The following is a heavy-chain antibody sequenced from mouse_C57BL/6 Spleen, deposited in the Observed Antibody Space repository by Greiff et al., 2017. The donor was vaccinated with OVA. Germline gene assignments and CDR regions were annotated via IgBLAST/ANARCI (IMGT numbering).Heavy chain of an antibody. J-gene: IGHJ1*03. CDR2: IDPETGGT. D-gene: IGHD1-1*01. Sequence: QVQLQQSGAELVRPGASVTLSCKASGYTFTDYEMHWVKQTPVHGLEWIGAIDPETGGTAYNQKFMGKAILTADKSSSTAYMELRSLTSEDSAVYYCTRYYGSSYWYFDVWGTGTTVTVSS. CDR1: GYTFTDYE. V-gene: IGHV1-15*01. CDR3: TRYYGSSYWYFDV.